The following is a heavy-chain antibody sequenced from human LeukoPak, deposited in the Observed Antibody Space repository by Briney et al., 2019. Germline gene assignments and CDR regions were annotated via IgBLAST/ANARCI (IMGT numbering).Heavy chain of an antibody. CDR1: GFTFSSYG. V-gene: IGHV3-74*01. J-gene: IGHJ6*03. Sequence: GGTLRLSCAASGFTFSSYGMSWVRQAPGKGLVWVSRINSDGSSTSYADSVKGRFTISRDNAKNTLYLQMNSLRAEDTAVYYCARAGEGCTNGVCYTLSYYYYYMDVWGKGTTVTVSS. D-gene: IGHD2-8*01. CDR2: INSDGSST. CDR3: ARAGEGCTNGVCYTLSYYYYYMDV.